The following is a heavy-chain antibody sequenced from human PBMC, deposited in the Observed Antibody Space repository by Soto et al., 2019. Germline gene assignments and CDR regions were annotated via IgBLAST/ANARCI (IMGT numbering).Heavy chain of an antibody. D-gene: IGHD2-21*01. CDR2: IYPSGST. CDR3: ATLPPRIVVSLLPIPT. V-gene: IGHV4-30-2*01. CDR1: GGSIRSGGYS. J-gene: IGHJ5*02. Sequence: PSETLSLTCAVSGGSIRSGGYSWGWIRQPPGKGLEWIGYIYPSGSTYYNPSLKSRVTISVDRSKNQFSLKLSSVTAADTAVYYCATLPPRIVVSLLPIPTWGQAILVTVS.